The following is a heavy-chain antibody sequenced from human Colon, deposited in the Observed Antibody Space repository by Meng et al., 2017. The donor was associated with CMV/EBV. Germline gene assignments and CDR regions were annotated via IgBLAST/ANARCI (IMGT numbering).Heavy chain of an antibody. CDR2: IYRGGST. J-gene: IGHJ4*02. D-gene: IGHD5/OR15-5a*01. CDR1: GGSFSGYY. V-gene: IGHV4-34*01. Sequence: SETLSLTCAVYGGSFSGYYWSWIRQPPGKGLEWIANIYRGGSTYYNPSLKSRVVISVDTSKNQFSLTLSSVTAADTAVYYCARDREQVYDYWGQGTLVTVSS. CDR3: ARDREQVYDY.